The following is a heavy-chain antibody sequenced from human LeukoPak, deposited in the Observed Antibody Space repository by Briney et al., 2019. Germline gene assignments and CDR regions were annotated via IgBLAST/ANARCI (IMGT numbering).Heavy chain of an antibody. CDR3: AKGLTTSKIYYYYGMDV. Sequence: GGSLRLSCAASGFTFSSYGMHWVRQAPGKGLEWVAVISYDGSNKYYADSVKGRFTISRDNSKNTLYLQMNSLRAEDTAVYYCAKGLTTSKIYYYYGMDVWAKGPRSPSP. D-gene: IGHD4-17*01. CDR1: GFTFSSYG. J-gene: IGHJ6*02. V-gene: IGHV3-30*18. CDR2: ISYDGSNK.